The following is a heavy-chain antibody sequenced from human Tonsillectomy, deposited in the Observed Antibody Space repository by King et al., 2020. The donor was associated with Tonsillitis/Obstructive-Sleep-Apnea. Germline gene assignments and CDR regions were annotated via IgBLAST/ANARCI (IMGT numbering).Heavy chain of an antibody. CDR1: GGSFSAYY. CDR2: INYSGKT. CDR3: ARGQAWGAGFDY. J-gene: IGHJ4*02. D-gene: IGHD7-27*01. V-gene: IGHV4-34*01. Sequence: VQLKQWGAGLVKPSETLSLTCAVYGGSFSAYYWRWIRQPPGKGLGWIGEINYSGKTNYNPSLESRVTIPIDTSENQFSLKLTSGTAADTAVYYCARGQAWGAGFDYWGQGSLVTVSS.